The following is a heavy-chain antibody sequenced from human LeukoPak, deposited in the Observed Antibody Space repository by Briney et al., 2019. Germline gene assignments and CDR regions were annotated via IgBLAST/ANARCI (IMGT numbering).Heavy chain of an antibody. D-gene: IGHD6-19*01. CDR1: GGTFSSYA. CDR3: ARRAVAGTSAFDI. Sequence: ASVKVSCKASGGTFSSYAISWVRQAPGQGLEWMGGIIPIFGTANYAQKFQGRVTITADESTSTAYMELSSLRSEATAVYYCARRAVAGTSAFDIWGQGTMVTVSS. CDR2: IIPIFGTA. V-gene: IGHV1-69*13. J-gene: IGHJ3*02.